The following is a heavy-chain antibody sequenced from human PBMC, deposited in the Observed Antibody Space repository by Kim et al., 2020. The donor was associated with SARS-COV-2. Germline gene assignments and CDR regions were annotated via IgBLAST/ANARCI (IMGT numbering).Heavy chain of an antibody. Sequence: ASVKVSCKVSGYTLTELSMHWVRQAPGKGLEWMGGFDPEDGETIYAQKFQGRVTMTEDTSTDTAYMELSSLRSEDTAVYYCASGWDYYDSSGYYYFDYWGQGTLVTVSS. J-gene: IGHJ4*02. CDR3: ASGWDYYDSSGYYYFDY. CDR2: FDPEDGET. D-gene: IGHD3-22*01. CDR1: GYTLTELS. V-gene: IGHV1-24*01.